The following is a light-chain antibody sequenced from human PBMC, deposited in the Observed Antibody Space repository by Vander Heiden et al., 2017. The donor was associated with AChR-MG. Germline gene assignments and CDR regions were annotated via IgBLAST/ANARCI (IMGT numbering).Light chain of an antibody. J-gene: IGLJ1*01. Sequence: QTVVTHEPSFSVSPGGTVTLTCGLTSASVSITHYPAWYQQTPGQAPHIVIYRTDTRAPGVPDRFSGSILGNKAALTITGALADDESDYYCQLYVSIGIYAFGTGTKVTVL. V-gene: IGLV8-61*01. CDR1: SASVSITHY. CDR2: RTD. CDR3: QLYVSIGIYA.